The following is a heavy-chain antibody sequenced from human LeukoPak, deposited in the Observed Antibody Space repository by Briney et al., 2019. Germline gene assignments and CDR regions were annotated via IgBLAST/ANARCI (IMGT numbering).Heavy chain of an antibody. Sequence: PGGSLRVSCAVSGFPFSNSWMYGVRQAPGKGLEGVANIKKDGSGISYVESVKGRFIISRDNSRNSLYLQMNSLKVEDTAVYFCAGGNAMDVWGKGTAVTVYS. V-gene: IGHV3-7*03. CDR3: AGGNAMDV. J-gene: IGHJ6*04. CDR2: IKKDGSGI. CDR1: GFPFSNSW.